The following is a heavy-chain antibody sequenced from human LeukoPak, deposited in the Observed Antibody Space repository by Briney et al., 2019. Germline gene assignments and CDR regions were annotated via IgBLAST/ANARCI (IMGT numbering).Heavy chain of an antibody. CDR3: VRGILGEGSVAFDM. D-gene: IGHD3-3*01. CDR1: GFTFRTYA. CDR2: VSDNGGDT. J-gene: IGHJ3*02. Sequence: PGGSLSLSCTAPGFTFRTYAMTWVRQAPGKGLEWVSDVSDNGGDTSYADSVKGRFSISRDNSMDTLHLQMNGLTSDDTALYYCVRGILGEGSVAFDMWGQGTMVAVSS. V-gene: IGHV3-23*01.